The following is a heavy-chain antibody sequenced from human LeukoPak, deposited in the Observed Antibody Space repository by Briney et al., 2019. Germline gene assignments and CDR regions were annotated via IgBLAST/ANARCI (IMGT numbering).Heavy chain of an antibody. D-gene: IGHD1-26*01. Sequence: GGSLRLSCAASGFTFSNYGMHWVRQVPGKGLDWVAVIWYDGSNKYYADSVKGRFTIFRDNSKNTLYLQMNSLRAEDTAVYSCAKDTGSYINYFDPWGQGTLVTVSS. J-gene: IGHJ4*02. CDR3: AKDTGSYINYFDP. CDR1: GFTFSNYG. CDR2: IWYDGSNK. V-gene: IGHV3-33*06.